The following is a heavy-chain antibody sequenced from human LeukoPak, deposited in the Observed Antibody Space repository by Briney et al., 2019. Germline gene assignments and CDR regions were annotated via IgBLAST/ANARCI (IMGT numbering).Heavy chain of an antibody. CDR2: ISYDGVNT. Sequence: PGRSLRLSCVASGFSFSSHAMHWVRQAPDQGLQWVAVISYDGVNTYYADSVKGRFTISRDNAKNTLYLQMNSLRAEDTAVYYCAREVSGPRAYYYYGMDVWGQGTTVTVSS. V-gene: IGHV3-30-3*01. CDR3: AREVSGPRAYYYYGMDV. CDR1: GFSFSSHA. D-gene: IGHD6-25*01. J-gene: IGHJ6*02.